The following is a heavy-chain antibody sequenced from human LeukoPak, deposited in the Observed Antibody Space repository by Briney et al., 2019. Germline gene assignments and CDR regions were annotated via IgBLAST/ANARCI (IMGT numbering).Heavy chain of an antibody. J-gene: IGHJ4*02. D-gene: IGHD1-1*01. CDR1: GGTFSSYA. CDR3: ASLQLERRKPFDY. CDR2: IIPIFGTA. V-gene: IGHV1-69*13. Sequence: ASVKVSCKASGGTFSSYAISWVRQAPGQGLEWMGGIIPIFGTANYAQKFQGRVTITADESTSTAYMELSSLRSEDTAVYYCASLQLERRKPFDYWGQGTLVTVSS.